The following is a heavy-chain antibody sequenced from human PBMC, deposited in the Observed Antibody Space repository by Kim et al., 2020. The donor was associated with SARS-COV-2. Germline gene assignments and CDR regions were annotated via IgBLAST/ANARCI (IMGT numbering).Heavy chain of an antibody. J-gene: IGHJ4*02. CDR1: GFTFSSYW. Sequence: GVSLRLSCAASGFTFSSYWMHWVRQAPGKGLVWVSRINSDGSSTSYADSVKGRFTISRDNAKNTLYLQMNSMRAKDTAVYYCASGSAVYGSGNFDYWGQGTLVTVSS. CDR2: INSDGSST. D-gene: IGHD3-10*01. V-gene: IGHV3-74*01. CDR3: ASGSAVYGSGNFDY.